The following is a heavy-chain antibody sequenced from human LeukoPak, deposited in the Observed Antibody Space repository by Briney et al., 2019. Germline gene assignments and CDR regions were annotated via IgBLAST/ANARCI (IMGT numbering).Heavy chain of an antibody. J-gene: IGHJ3*02. V-gene: IGHV4-34*01. CDR3: ARARDGYNSGAFDI. Sequence: PSETLSLTCAVYGGSFSGYYWSWIRQPPGKGLEWIGEINHSGSTNYNPSLKSRVTISVDTSKNQFSLKLSSVTAADTAVYYCARARDGYNSGAFDIWGQGTMVTVSS. CDR2: INHSGST. D-gene: IGHD5-24*01. CDR1: GGSFSGYY.